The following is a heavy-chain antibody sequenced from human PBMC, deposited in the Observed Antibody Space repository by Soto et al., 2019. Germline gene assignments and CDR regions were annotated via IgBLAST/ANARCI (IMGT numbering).Heavy chain of an antibody. CDR2: IYYSGST. Sequence: SETLSLTCTVSGGSISSGDYYWSWIRQPPGKGLEWIGYIYYSGSTYYNPSLKSRVTISVDTSKNQFSLKLSSVTAADTAVYYSARGHTRGYTGYDLNWFDTWGQGTLVTVSS. V-gene: IGHV4-30-4*01. CDR1: GGSISSGDYY. D-gene: IGHD5-12*01. J-gene: IGHJ5*02. CDR3: ARGHTRGYTGYDLNWFDT.